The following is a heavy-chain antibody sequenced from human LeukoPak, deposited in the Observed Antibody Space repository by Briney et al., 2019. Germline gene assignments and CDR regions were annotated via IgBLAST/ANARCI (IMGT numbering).Heavy chain of an antibody. CDR1: GFTFSSYG. V-gene: IGHV3-33*01. D-gene: IGHD2-21*02. J-gene: IGHJ4*02. Sequence: GGSLRLSCGASGFTFSSYGMNWLRQAPGKGLEWVAVIWYDGSHKYYTDSAKGRFTISRDNSKNTVSLQMDSLRVEDTALYYCARDLGGCGDRFCSYYFDHWGQGIQVTVSS. CDR3: ARDLGGCGDRFCSYYFDH. CDR2: IWYDGSHK.